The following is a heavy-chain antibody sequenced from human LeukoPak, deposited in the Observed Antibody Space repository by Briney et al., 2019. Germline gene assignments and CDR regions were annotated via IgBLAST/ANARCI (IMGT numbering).Heavy chain of an antibody. J-gene: IGHJ4*02. CDR1: GGSISSSSYY. Sequence: SETLSLTCTVSGGSISSSSYYWGWIRQPPGKGLERIGSIYYSGSTYYNPSLKSRVTISVDTSKNQFSLKLSSVTAADTAVYYCARREGIYDILTGYFDYWGQGTLVTVSS. CDR3: ARREGIYDILTGYFDY. CDR2: IYYSGST. V-gene: IGHV4-39*01. D-gene: IGHD3-9*01.